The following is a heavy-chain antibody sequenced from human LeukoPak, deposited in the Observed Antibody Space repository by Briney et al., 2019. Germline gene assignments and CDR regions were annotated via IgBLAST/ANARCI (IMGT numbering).Heavy chain of an antibody. J-gene: IGHJ1*01. CDR2: IYPGDSGT. Sequence: AESLKISCKASGYSFTNYWIGWVRQMPGKGLEWMGIIYPGDSGTRYSPFAEGRVTISVDKSITTAYLQWSSLKASDTAMYYCGRLGGSTYEIAEYFQYWGQGTLLAVSS. CDR1: GYSFTNYW. CDR3: GRLGGSTYEIAEYFQY. D-gene: IGHD1-26*01. V-gene: IGHV5-51*01.